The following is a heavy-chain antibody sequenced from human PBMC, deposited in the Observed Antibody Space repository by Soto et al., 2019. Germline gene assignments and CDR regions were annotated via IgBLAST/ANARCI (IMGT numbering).Heavy chain of an antibody. J-gene: IGHJ4*02. V-gene: IGHV3-23*01. CDR2: ISGGSDNT. CDR1: GFTIGNSA. Sequence: EVQLSESGGGLVQPGGSLRLSCAASGFTIGNSAMNWVRQAPGKGLEWVSVISGGSDNTYYADSVKGRFTISRDNSKSTLYLQMNSLRAEDTAIYYCAKGPTAGRWGQGTLVPVSS. CDR3: AKGPTAGR.